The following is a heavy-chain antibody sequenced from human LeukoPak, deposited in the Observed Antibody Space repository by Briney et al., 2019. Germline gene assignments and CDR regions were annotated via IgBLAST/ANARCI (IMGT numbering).Heavy chain of an antibody. D-gene: IGHD3/OR15-3a*01. J-gene: IGHJ4*02. Sequence: SETLSLTCTVSGVPISSSSYYWGWIRQPPGKGLEWIGSIYYSGSTYYNPSLKSRVTISVDTSKNQFSLKLSSVTAADTAVYYCARIRSRDWSPFDYWGQGTLVTVSS. CDR2: IYYSGST. CDR1: GVPISSSSYY. CDR3: ARIRSRDWSPFDY. V-gene: IGHV4-39*01.